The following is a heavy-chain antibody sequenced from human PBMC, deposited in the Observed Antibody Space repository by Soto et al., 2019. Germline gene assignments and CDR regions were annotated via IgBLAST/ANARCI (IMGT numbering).Heavy chain of an antibody. CDR1: GGSISSYY. CDR3: ARHLYGSGNYGFDY. J-gene: IGHJ4*02. D-gene: IGHD3-10*01. CDR2: IYYSGNT. V-gene: IGHV4-59*08. Sequence: SETLSLTCTVSGGSISSYYCSWIRQPPGKGLEWIGYIYYSGNTNYNPSLKSRVTISLDTSKNQFSLRLSSVTAADTAVYYCARHLYGSGNYGFDYWGQGTLVTVS.